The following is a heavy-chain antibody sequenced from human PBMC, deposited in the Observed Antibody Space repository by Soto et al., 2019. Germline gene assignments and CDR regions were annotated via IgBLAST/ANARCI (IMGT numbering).Heavy chain of an antibody. V-gene: IGHV1-2*02. D-gene: IGHD5-12*01. CDR3: ARHSGYDYVFDY. J-gene: IGHJ4*02. CDR2: INPNNGDT. CDR1: GYTFTGYY. Sequence: ASVKVSCKASGYTFTGYYIHWVRQAPGQGLEWMGWINPNNGDTNYAQKFQGRVSMTRDTSTSTAYMELSSLRFDDTAVYYCARHSGYDYVFDYWGQGTLVTVSS.